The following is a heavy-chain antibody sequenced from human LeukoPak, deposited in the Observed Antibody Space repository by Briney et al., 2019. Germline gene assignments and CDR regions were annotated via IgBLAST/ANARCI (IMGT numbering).Heavy chain of an antibody. CDR2: IYYSGST. J-gene: IGHJ5*02. CDR3: AREGTGYDILTGYYKGMSWLDP. Sequence: SETLSLTCTVSGGSISSYYWSWIRQPPGKGLEWIGYIYYSGSTNYNPSLKSRVTISVDTSKNQFSLKLSSVTAADTAVYYCAREGTGYDILTGYYKGMSWLDPWGQGTLVTVSS. D-gene: IGHD3-9*01. CDR1: GGSISSYY. V-gene: IGHV4-59*01.